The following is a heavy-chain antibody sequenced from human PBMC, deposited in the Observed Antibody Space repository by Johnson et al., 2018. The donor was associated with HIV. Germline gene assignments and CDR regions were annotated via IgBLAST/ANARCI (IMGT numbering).Heavy chain of an antibody. D-gene: IGHD2-2*01. CDR3: ARERYCSSTSCYFSRPPDAFDI. CDR1: GFTFSYYW. V-gene: IGHV3-30*03. Sequence: QVQLVESGGGLVQPGGSLRLSCAVSGFTFSYYWMSWVRQAPGKGLEWVAVISYDGSNKYYADSVKGRFTISRDNSKNTLYLQMNSLRAEDTAVYYCARERYCSSTSCYFSRPPDAFDIWGQ. J-gene: IGHJ3*02. CDR2: ISYDGSNK.